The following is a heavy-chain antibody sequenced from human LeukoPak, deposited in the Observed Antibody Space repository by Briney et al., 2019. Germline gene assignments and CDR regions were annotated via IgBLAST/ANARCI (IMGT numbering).Heavy chain of an antibody. CDR3: VTVSSFDY. V-gene: IGHV3-72*01. J-gene: IGHJ4*02. Sequence: GGSLRLSCAASGFTFSDHYMDWVRQATGNGLEWVGRIRNKANSHTTEYAASVKDRFTISRDDSKNSLYLQMNSLKTEDTAVYYCVTVSSFDYWGQGTLVTVSS. CDR1: GFTFSDHY. CDR2: IRNKANSHTT.